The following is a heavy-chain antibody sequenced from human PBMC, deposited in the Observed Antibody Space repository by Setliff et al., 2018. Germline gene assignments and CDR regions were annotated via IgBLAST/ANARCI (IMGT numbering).Heavy chain of an antibody. J-gene: IGHJ4*02. CDR1: GYTFTDFG. CDR3: SRLVRFCTRTSCQRLSGDDF. D-gene: IGHD2-2*01. CDR2: ISPYTGNT. V-gene: IGHV1-18*01. Sequence: ASVKVSCKASGYTFTDFGVTWVRQAPGQGLEWVGWISPYTGNTYYAPRFQGRITLTTDTSTTTAYMXLXXXRXXXXXIYFCSRLVRFCTRTSCQRLSGDDFWGQGTLVTVSS.